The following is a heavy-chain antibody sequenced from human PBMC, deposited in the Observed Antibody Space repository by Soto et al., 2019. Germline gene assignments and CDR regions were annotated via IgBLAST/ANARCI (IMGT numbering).Heavy chain of an antibody. CDR2: IRGTGDTT. D-gene: IGHD1-1*01. CDR3: AKQQGPGTPYYYAMDV. V-gene: IGHV3-23*01. CDR1: GFTFSSYA. J-gene: IGHJ6*02. Sequence: EVQLLESGGGLVQPGGSLRLSCAASGFTFSSYAMTWVRQAPGKGLEWVSVIRGTGDTTYYADSVKGRFTISRDNSKNTLYLQMSSLRAEDTAIYYCAKQQGPGTPYYYAMDVWGQGTTVTFSS.